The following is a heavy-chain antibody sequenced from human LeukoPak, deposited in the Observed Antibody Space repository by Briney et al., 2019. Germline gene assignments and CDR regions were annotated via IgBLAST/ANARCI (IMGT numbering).Heavy chain of an antibody. V-gene: IGHV4-39*07. J-gene: IGHJ4*02. CDR2: IYYSGST. D-gene: IGHD3-22*01. Sequence: PSETLSLTCTVSGGSISSSSYYWGWIRQPPGKGLEWIGSIYYSGSTYYNPSLKSRVTISVDTSKNQFSLKLSSVTAADTAVYYCARDFRGGYYSNWGQGTLVTVSS. CDR1: GGSISSSSYY. CDR3: ARDFRGGYYSN.